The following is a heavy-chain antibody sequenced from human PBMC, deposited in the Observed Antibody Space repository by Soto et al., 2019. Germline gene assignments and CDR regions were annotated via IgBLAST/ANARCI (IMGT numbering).Heavy chain of an antibody. Sequence: QVQLVESGGGVVQPGTSLRLSSATSGFTFSSYGMYWVRQAPGKGLEWVAVIWYEGANEYYADSVKGRFTISRDNSKNTLYLQMNSLRAEDTAIYYCAKDVGNSWSYYFDFWGQGTLVTVSS. V-gene: IGHV3-33*06. CDR2: IWYEGANE. J-gene: IGHJ4*02. CDR3: AKDVGNSWSYYFDF. D-gene: IGHD6-13*01. CDR1: GFTFSSYG.